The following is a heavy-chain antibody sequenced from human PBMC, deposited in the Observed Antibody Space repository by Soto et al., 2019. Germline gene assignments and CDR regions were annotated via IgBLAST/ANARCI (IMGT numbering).Heavy chain of an antibody. CDR3: ARDRGVAPPVAGNTHYYYYMDV. Sequence: QDQLVQSGAEVKKPGASVTVSCKASGYSFTKYGITWVRQAPGQGLEWMGWISGFNGNTHYAQKLQGRVTMTTDASMISAYMELRSLRSDDTAVYYCARDRGVAPPVAGNTHYYYYMDVWGKGTTVTVS. CDR1: GYSFTKYG. D-gene: IGHD6-19*01. J-gene: IGHJ6*03. V-gene: IGHV1-18*01. CDR2: ISGFNGNT.